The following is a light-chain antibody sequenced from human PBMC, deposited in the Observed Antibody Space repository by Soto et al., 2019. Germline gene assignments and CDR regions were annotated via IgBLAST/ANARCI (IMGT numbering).Light chain of an antibody. CDR3: HQRSNWPLT. J-gene: IGKJ4*01. Sequence: EIVLTQSPGTLSLSPGERATLSCRASQSVSNNYLAWYQQKPGQAPRLLIYGASNRAPGIPARFSGSGSETDFTLTISSLEPEDFAVYYCHQRSNWPLTFGGGTKVDIK. CDR2: GAS. V-gene: IGKV3-11*01. CDR1: QSVSNNY.